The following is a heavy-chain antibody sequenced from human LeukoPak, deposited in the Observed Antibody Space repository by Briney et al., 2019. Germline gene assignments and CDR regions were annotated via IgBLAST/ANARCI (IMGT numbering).Heavy chain of an antibody. D-gene: IGHD4-23*01. CDR1: GYTFTDYY. Sequence: GSVKVSCKPYGYTFTDYYMHWGRQAPGQGVERMGRIRVRSGGTNYAQKFQGRVTVTRDTSISTVYMELTRLRSDDTAVYYCRLVTMGDYWGQGTLVTVSS. CDR2: IRVRSGGT. CDR3: RLVTMGDY. J-gene: IGHJ4*02. V-gene: IGHV1-2*06.